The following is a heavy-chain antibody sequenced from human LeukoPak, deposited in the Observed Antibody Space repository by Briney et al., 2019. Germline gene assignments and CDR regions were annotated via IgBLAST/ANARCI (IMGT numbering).Heavy chain of an antibody. CDR1: GGSISSGGYY. CDR3: ARHQREVLRYFDWLLPPYFDY. Sequence: SQTLSLTCTVSGGSISSGGYYWSWIRQHPGKGLEWIGYIYYSGSTYYNPSLKSRVTISVDTSKNQFSLKLSSVTAADTAVYYCARHQREVLRYFDWLLPPYFDYWGRETLVTVSS. V-gene: IGHV4-31*03. J-gene: IGHJ4*02. CDR2: IYYSGST. D-gene: IGHD3-9*01.